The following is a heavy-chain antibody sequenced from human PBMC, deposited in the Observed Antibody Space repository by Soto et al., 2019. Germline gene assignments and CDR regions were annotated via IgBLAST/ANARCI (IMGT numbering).Heavy chain of an antibody. Sequence: ASVKVSCKASGYSFTSYDSKWVRQATGQGLEWMGWMNPNSGNTGYAQKFQGRVTMTRNTSISTAYMELSSLRSEDTAVYYCPTIIGAVAATDAFAIWGQGTIVTVSS. CDR2: MNPNSGNT. CDR1: GYSFTSYD. CDR3: PTIIGAVAATDAFAI. D-gene: IGHD6-19*01. V-gene: IGHV1-8*01. J-gene: IGHJ3*02.